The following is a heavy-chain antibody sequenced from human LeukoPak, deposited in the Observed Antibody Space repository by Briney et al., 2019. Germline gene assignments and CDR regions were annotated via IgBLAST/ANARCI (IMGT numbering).Heavy chain of an antibody. CDR1: GFTLSNYW. CDR3: SRDFWGAYRVDFFDF. CDR2: IKQAGSET. Sequence: GGTLRLSCAASGFTLSNYWMGWVRRAPGNGLEGVANIKQAGSETYYVDSVRCRFTISRDNARKSLSLPLNSLRGEDTALYYCSRDFWGAYRVDFFDFWGQGALVTVSS. V-gene: IGHV3-7*01. D-gene: IGHD3-3*01. J-gene: IGHJ4*02.